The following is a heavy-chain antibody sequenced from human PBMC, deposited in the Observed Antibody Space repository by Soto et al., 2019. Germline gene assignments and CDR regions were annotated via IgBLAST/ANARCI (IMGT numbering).Heavy chain of an antibody. CDR1: GDSISNSRFY. Sequence: SETLSLTCSVSGDSISNSRFYWAWIRQPPGEGLEWIGSIYHTGNAYYNPSLKSRVTISVDTSKNQFSLKLTSVTAADTAVYYCARRYGGNFDYWGQGTLVTVSS. CDR3: ARRYGGNFDY. J-gene: IGHJ4*02. CDR2: IYHTGNA. D-gene: IGHD1-26*01. V-gene: IGHV4-39*07.